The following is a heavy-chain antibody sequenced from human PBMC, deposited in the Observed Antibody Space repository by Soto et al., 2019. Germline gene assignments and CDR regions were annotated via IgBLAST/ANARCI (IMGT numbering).Heavy chain of an antibody. J-gene: IGHJ4*02. D-gene: IGHD3-9*01. CDR1: GGSISSPSYY. CDR2: IYYSGTT. CDR3: ARLDILTSYYSYFDS. V-gene: IGHV4-39*01. Sequence: PSEILSLTCTVSGGSISSPSYYWGWIRQPPGKGLEWIGTIYYSGTTYYNPSLKSRVNISVDTSKNQFSLQLSSVTAADTAAYSCARLDILTSYYSYFDSWGQGTLVT.